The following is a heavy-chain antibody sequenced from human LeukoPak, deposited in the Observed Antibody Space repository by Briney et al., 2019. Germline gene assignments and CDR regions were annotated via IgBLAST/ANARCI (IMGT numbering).Heavy chain of an antibody. CDR1: GFTFSSYA. J-gene: IGHJ4*02. V-gene: IGHV3-30*04. Sequence: GRSLRLSCAASGFTFSSYAMHWVRQAPGKGLEWVAVISYDGSNKYYADSVKGRFTISRDNSKNTLYLQMNSPRAEDTAVYYCARDPSGSYPDYWGQGTLVTVSS. CDR2: ISYDGSNK. D-gene: IGHD1-26*01. CDR3: ARDPSGSYPDY.